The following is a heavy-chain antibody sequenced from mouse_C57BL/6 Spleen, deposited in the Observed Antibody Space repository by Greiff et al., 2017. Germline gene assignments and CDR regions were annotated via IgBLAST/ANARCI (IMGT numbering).Heavy chain of an antibody. V-gene: IGHV3-6*01. D-gene: IGHD3-1*01. Sequence: EVKLMESGPGLVKPSQSLSLTCSVTGYSIPSGYYWNWIRQFPGNKLEWMGYISYDGSNNYNPSLKNRISITRDTSKNQFFLKLNSVTTEDTATYYCARDRGDFDYWGQGTTLTVSS. J-gene: IGHJ2*01. CDR2: ISYDGSN. CDR1: GYSIPSGYY. CDR3: ARDRGDFDY.